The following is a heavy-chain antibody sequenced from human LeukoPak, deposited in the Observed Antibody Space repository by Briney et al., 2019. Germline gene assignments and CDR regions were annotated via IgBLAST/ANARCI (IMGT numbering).Heavy chain of an antibody. D-gene: IGHD3-22*01. J-gene: IGHJ4*02. Sequence: IIPILGIANYAQKFQGRVTITADKSTSTAYMELSSLRSEDTAVYYCAREANYYYDSSGPDYWGQGTLVTVSS. V-gene: IGHV1-69*04. CDR3: AREANYYYDSSGPDY. CDR2: IIPILGIA.